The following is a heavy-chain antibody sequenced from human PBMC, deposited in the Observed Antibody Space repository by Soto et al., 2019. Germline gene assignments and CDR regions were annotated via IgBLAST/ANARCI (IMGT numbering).Heavy chain of an antibody. Sequence: PGGSLRLSCAASGFTFSEYYMSWILQAPWKGLEWVSYISSSGSTIYYADSVKGRFTISRDNAKNSLYLQMNSLRAEDTAVYYCARDGLMNDILTGYYSFDYWGQGTLVTVSS. CDR2: ISSSGSTI. CDR3: ARDGLMNDILTGYYSFDY. V-gene: IGHV3-11*01. D-gene: IGHD3-9*01. CDR1: GFTFSEYY. J-gene: IGHJ4*02.